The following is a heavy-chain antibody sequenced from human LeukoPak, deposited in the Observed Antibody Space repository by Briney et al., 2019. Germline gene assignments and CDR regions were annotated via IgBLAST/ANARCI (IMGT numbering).Heavy chain of an antibody. V-gene: IGHV3-21*01. J-gene: IGHJ6*02. D-gene: IGHD3-9*01. CDR2: ISSSSSYI. CDR3: ARELGYFDWLLPTGDYYYGMDV. Sequence: GGSLRLSCAASGFTFSSYSMTWVRQAPGKGLEWVSSISSSSSYIYYADSVKGRFTISRDNAKNSLYLQMNSLRAEDTAVYYCARELGYFDWLLPTGDYYYGMDVWGQGTTVTVSS. CDR1: GFTFSSYS.